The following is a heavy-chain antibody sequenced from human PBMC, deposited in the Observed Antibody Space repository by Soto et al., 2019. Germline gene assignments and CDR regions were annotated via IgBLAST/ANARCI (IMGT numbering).Heavy chain of an antibody. D-gene: IGHD3-22*01. Sequence: PGGSLRLSCAASGFTFSTYTIHWVRQAPGKGLEWVAVISYGGSNEYYADSVKGRFTISRDNSKNTLYLQVNSLRAEDTAVYYCAKEADISGYHPDYWGQGTQVTVSS. CDR2: ISYGGSNE. V-gene: IGHV3-30-3*01. CDR3: AKEADISGYHPDY. J-gene: IGHJ4*02. CDR1: GFTFSTYT.